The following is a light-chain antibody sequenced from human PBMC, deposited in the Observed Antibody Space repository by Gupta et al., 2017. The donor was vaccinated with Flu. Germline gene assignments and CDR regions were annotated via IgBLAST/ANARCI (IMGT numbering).Light chain of an antibody. CDR1: QSSLYSSDNKNY. Sequence: DIVMTQSPDSLAVSLGERATINCKSSQSSLYSSDNKNYLAWYQQKPGQPPKVLIYWTSTRESGVPDRFSGRGPGTDFSLTIISLQAEDLAVSYSQQDSSNPQAFGQGTKVGIK. V-gene: IGKV4-1*01. CDR3: QQDSSNPQA. J-gene: IGKJ1*01. CDR2: WTS.